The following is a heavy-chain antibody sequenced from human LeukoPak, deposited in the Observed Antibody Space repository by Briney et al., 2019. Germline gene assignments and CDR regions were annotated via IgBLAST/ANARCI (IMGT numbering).Heavy chain of an antibody. CDR2: INPNSGGT. J-gene: IGHJ3*02. CDR1: GYTFTGYY. D-gene: IGHD3-22*01. Sequence: GASVTVSCKASGYTFTGYYMRWVRQAPGQGLEWMGWINPNSGGTNYAQKFQGWVTMTRDTSISTAYMELSRLRSDDTAVYYCARGLYYYDSRAFDIWGQGTMVTVSS. V-gene: IGHV1-2*04. CDR3: ARGLYYYDSRAFDI.